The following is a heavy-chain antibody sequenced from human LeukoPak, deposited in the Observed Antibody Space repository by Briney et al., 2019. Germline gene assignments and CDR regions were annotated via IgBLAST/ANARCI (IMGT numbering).Heavy chain of an antibody. CDR2: IYTSGST. Sequence: SETLSLTCTVSGGSISSGGYYWTWIRQPAGKGLEWIGRIYTSGSTTYNPSLKSRVTISIDTLNNQFSLRLSSVTAADTAVYYCARGKHTSGWTVFDNWGQGTLLTVSS. D-gene: IGHD6-19*01. CDR1: GGSISSGGYY. V-gene: IGHV4-61*02. CDR3: ARGKHTSGWTVFDN. J-gene: IGHJ4*02.